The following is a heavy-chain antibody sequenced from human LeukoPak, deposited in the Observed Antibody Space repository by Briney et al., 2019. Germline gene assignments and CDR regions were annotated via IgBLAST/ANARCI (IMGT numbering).Heavy chain of an antibody. CDR1: GGSISSYY. CDR3: ARVQDTSGYFYNFYY. V-gene: IGHV4-59*01. J-gene: IGHJ4*02. Sequence: PSETLSLTCTVSGGSISSYYCSWIRQPPGKGLEWIGYVYYSGSTNYNPSLKSRVTISVDTSKNQFSLNLSSVTAADTAVYYCARVQDTSGYFYNFYYWGQGTLVTVSS. D-gene: IGHD3-22*01. CDR2: VYYSGST.